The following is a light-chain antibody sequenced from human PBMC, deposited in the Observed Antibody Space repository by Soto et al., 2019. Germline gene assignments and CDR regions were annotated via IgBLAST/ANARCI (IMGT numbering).Light chain of an antibody. V-gene: IGKV1-39*01. CDR1: ETLCRH. Sequence: DIPMTQSPSSLSASVGARVTLTCRASETLCRHFHWYQRNPGKAPNLLIYAASSLQTGVPSRFSGSGSGTDFTLTSSKRQPEEVATYYWQQSYRTPAITGGQGTRLEIK. CDR2: AAS. CDR3: QQSYRTPAIT. J-gene: IGKJ5*01.